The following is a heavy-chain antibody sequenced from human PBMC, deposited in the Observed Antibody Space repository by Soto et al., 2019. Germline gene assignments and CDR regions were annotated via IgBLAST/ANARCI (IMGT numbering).Heavy chain of an antibody. Sequence: PSETLSLTCAVSGGSISSSNWWSWVRQPPGKGLEWIGYIYHGGYTYYNPSLKSRVTISVDRSKNQFSLKLSSVTAADTAVYYCARAHYGDYGYGMDVWGQGTTVPVSS. CDR1: GGSISSSNW. CDR2: IYHGGYT. V-gene: IGHV4-4*02. J-gene: IGHJ6*02. CDR3: ARAHYGDYGYGMDV. D-gene: IGHD4-17*01.